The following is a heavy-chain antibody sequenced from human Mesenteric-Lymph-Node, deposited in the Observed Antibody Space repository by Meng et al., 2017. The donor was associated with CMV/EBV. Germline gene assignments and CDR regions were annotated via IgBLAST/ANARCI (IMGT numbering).Heavy chain of an antibody. V-gene: IGHV1-18*01. D-gene: IGHD4-17*01. CDR2: ISAYNGNT. CDR1: GYTFTRDG. Sequence: SGKASGYTFTRDGISWVPQAPGQGLEWLGWISAYNGNTNYAQKLQGRVTMTTDTSTSTAYMELRSLRSDDTAVYYCAITGDYGYFDYWGQGTLVTVSS. J-gene: IGHJ4*02. CDR3: AITGDYGYFDY.